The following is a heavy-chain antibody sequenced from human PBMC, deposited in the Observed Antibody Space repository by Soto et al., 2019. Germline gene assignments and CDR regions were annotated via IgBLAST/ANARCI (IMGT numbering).Heavy chain of an antibody. V-gene: IGHV3-23*01. J-gene: IGHJ4*02. CDR3: ARAPPDSSSWYWFDF. CDR2: ISGRSDNT. Sequence: GGSLRLSCAASGFAFSSYAMSWVSQAPGKGLEWVSSISGRSDNTYYGDSVKGRFTISRDNSRTTLYLQMSSLRADDTAIYYCARAPPDSSSWYWFDFWGQGALVTVSS. CDR1: GFAFSSYA. D-gene: IGHD6-13*01.